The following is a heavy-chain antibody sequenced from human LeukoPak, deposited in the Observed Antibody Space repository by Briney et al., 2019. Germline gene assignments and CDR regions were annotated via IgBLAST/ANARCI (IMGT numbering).Heavy chain of an antibody. CDR1: GFTVSSNY. V-gene: IGHV3-53*01. D-gene: IGHD3-22*01. CDR3: ARGPTYYYVISEGYFDY. Sequence: PGASLRLSCAASGFTVSSNYISWVRQAPGKGLEWVSIIYSGVDTYYANSVKGRFTMSGDNSKNTLYLQMNSLRAEDTAVYYCARGPTYYYVISEGYFDYWGQGTLVTVSS. J-gene: IGHJ4*02. CDR2: IYSGVDT.